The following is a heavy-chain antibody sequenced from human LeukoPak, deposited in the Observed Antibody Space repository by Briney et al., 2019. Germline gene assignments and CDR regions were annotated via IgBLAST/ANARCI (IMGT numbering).Heavy chain of an antibody. CDR1: GFTFSTYS. V-gene: IGHV3-21*01. CDR2: ISISSNYI. Sequence: GGSLRLSGAASGFTFSTYSFNWVRQAPGKGLEWVSFISISSNYIYYADSVKGRFTMSRDNAKNSLFLQMDSLRTEDTAVYYCARDGGSYRPFDYWGQGTLVTVSS. J-gene: IGHJ4*02. CDR3: ARDGGSYRPFDY. D-gene: IGHD2-21*02.